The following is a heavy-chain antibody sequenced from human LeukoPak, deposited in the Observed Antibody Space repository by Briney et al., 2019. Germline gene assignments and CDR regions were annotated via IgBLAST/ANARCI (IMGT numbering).Heavy chain of an antibody. CDR3: AKRGVVIRVILVGFHKEAYYFDS. Sequence: GGSLRLSCAASGFTFSSYWMSWVRPAPGKGLEWVAGISDRGSRTNYADSVKGRFTISTDHPKNTLYLQMNSLRAEDTAVYFCAKRGVVIRVILVGFHKEAYYFDSWGQGALVTVSS. CDR1: GFTFSSYW. V-gene: IGHV3-23*01. J-gene: IGHJ4*02. CDR2: ISDRGSRT. D-gene: IGHD3-22*01.